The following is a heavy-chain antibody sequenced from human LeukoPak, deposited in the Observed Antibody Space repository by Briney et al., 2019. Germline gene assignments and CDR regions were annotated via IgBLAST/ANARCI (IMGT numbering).Heavy chain of an antibody. D-gene: IGHD3-10*01. Sequence: ASVKVSCKASGYTFTGYYMHWVRQAPGQGLEWMGWINPNSGGTNYAQKFQGWVTMTRDTSISTAYMELSRLRSDDTAVYYCARGGMVRGVLGDYWGPGTLVTVSS. CDR3: ARGGMVRGVLGDY. CDR1: GYTFTGYY. V-gene: IGHV1-2*04. CDR2: INPNSGGT. J-gene: IGHJ4*02.